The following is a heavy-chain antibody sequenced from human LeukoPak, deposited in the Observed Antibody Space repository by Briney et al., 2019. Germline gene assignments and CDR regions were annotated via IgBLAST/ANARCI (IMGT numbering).Heavy chain of an antibody. V-gene: IGHV4-31*03. J-gene: IGHJ4*02. CDR3: ARVGYDFWSGYYPFDY. Sequence: SQTLSLTCTVSGGSISSGGYYWSWIRQHPGKGLEWIGYIYYSGSTNYNPSLKSRVTISVDTSKNQFSLKLSSVTAADTAVYYCARVGYDFWSGYYPFDYWGQGTLVTVSS. CDR1: GGSISSGGYY. D-gene: IGHD3-3*01. CDR2: IYYSGST.